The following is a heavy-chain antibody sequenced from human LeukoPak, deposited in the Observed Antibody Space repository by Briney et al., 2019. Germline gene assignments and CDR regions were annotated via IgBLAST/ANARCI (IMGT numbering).Heavy chain of an antibody. CDR3: ARAGSHWHYVY. J-gene: IGHJ4*02. CDR2: INHNGNVN. D-gene: IGHD3-10*01. CDR1: GFTFSSYW. Sequence: GGSLRLSCAASGFTFSSYWMNWARQAPGKGLEWVASINHNGNVNYYVDSAKGRFTISRDNAKNSLSLQMNNLRVEDTAVYYCARAGSHWHYVYWGQGTVVTVSS. V-gene: IGHV3-7*01.